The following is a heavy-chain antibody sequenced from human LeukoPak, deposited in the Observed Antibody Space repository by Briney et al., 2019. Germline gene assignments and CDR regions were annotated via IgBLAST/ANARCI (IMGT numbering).Heavy chain of an antibody. V-gene: IGHV4-34*01. J-gene: IGHJ4*02. Sequence: SETLSLTCAVYGGSFSGYYWSWIRQPPGKGLEWIGEINHSGSTNYNPSLKSRVTISVDTSKNQFSLKLSSVTAADTAVYYCARDYYGSGFFDYWGQGTLVTVSS. CDR1: GGSFSGYY. D-gene: IGHD3-10*01. CDR3: ARDYYGSGFFDY. CDR2: INHSGST.